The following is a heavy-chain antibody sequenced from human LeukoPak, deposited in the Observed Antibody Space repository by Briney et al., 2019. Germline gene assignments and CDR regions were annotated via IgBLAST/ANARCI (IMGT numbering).Heavy chain of an antibody. J-gene: IGHJ4*02. D-gene: IGHD3-22*01. CDR1: GFTFSSYA. CDR2: ISYDGSNK. Sequence: GGSLRLSCAASGFTFSSYAMHWVRQAPGKGLEWVADISYDGSNKNYADSVKGRFTISRDNSKNTPYLQMNSLRAEDTAVYYCARDPDSSGYYVFDYWGQGTLVTVPS. CDR3: ARDPDSSGYYVFDY. V-gene: IGHV3-30*04.